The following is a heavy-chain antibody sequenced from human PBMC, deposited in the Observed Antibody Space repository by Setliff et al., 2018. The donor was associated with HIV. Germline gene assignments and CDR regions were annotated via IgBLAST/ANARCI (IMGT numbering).Heavy chain of an antibody. CDR1: GASISNSNSY. J-gene: IGHJ4*02. CDR2: IYYSGST. V-gene: IGHV4-61*01. D-gene: IGHD4-4*01. Sequence: SETLSLTCTVYGASISNSNSYWGWIRQPPGKGLEWIGYIYYSGSTNYNPSLKSRVIISVDTSKNQFSLKLSSVTAADTAVYYCARGAFFDYSRPGFVDYWGQGTLVTVSS. CDR3: ARGAFFDYSRPGFVDY.